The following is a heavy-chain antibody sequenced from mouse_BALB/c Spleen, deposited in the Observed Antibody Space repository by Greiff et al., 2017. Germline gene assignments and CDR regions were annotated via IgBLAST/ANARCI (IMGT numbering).Heavy chain of an antibody. D-gene: IGHD2-3*01. CDR3: TSYEHGGFAY. Sequence: EVKLMESGAELVRSGASVKLSCTASGFNIKDYYMHWVKQRPEQGLEWIGWIDPENGDTEYAPKFQGKATMTADTSSNTAYLQLSSLTSEDTAVYYCTSYEHGGFAYWGQGTLVTVSA. CDR2: IDPENGDT. J-gene: IGHJ3*01. V-gene: IGHV14-4*02. CDR1: GFNIKDYY.